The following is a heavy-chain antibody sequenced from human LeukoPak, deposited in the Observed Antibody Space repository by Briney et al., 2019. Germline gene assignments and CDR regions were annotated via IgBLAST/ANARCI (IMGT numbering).Heavy chain of an antibody. D-gene: IGHD6-13*01. CDR3: AREAAAGTCFDY. CDR2: IYYSGST. J-gene: IGHJ4*02. CDR1: GGSISSGGYY. Sequence: SQTLSLTCTVSGGSISSGGYYWSWIRQHPGKGLEWIGYIYYSGSTYYNPSLKSRVTISVDTSKNQFSLKLSSVTAADTAVYYCAREAAAGTCFDYWGQGTLVTVSS. V-gene: IGHV4-31*03.